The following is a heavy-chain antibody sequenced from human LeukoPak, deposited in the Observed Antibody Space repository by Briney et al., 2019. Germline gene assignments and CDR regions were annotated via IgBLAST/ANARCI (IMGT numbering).Heavy chain of an antibody. D-gene: IGHD4-11*01. CDR3: ASLPSNTVTHDY. Sequence: SETLSLTCAVSGYSISSGYYWGWIRQPPGKGLEWIGSIYHSGSTYYNPSLKSRVTISVDTSKNQFSLKLRSVTAADTAVYYCASLPSNTVTHDYWGQGTLVTVSS. J-gene: IGHJ4*02. CDR2: IYHSGST. CDR1: GYSISSGYY. V-gene: IGHV4-38-2*01.